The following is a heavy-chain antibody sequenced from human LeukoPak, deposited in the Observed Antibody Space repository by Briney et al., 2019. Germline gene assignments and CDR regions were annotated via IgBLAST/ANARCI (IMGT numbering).Heavy chain of an antibody. CDR1: GFSFISYG. Sequence: GGSLRLSCAASGFSFISYGMHWVRQAPGKGLEWVGVISDDGRRKDYADSVKGRFTISRDNSKDTLYLQMNSLRAEDTAVYYCAKARITMIVDYWGQGTLVTVSS. V-gene: IGHV3-30*18. CDR3: AKARITMIVDY. CDR2: ISDDGRRK. D-gene: IGHD3-22*01. J-gene: IGHJ4*02.